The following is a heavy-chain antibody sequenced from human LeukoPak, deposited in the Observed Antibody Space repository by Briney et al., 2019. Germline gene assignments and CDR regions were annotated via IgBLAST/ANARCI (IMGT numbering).Heavy chain of an antibody. CDR1: GGSFSGFF. Sequence: SETLSLTCAVYGGSFSGFFWSWIRQTPGKGLEWIAEINHSGSTNYSPSLKSRVTLSVDTSKSQISLRLRSVTAADTAVYYCARVVLDGSGRYGAWFDPWGQGTLVTVSS. CDR3: ARVVLDGSGRYGAWFDP. CDR2: INHSGST. D-gene: IGHD3-10*01. J-gene: IGHJ5*02. V-gene: IGHV4-34*01.